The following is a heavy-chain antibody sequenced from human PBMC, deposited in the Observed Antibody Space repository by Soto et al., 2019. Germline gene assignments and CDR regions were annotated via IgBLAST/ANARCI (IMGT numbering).Heavy chain of an antibody. Sequence: QVQLQESGPGLVKPSQTLSLTCTVSGGSISSGGYYWSWIRQHPGKGLEWIGYIYYSGSTYYNPSLKSRDTISVDTSKNQFSLKLSSVTAADTAVYYCARWRSSTSQRDYYYYYGMDVWGQGTTVTVSS. V-gene: IGHV4-31*03. CDR3: ARWRSSTSQRDYYYYYGMDV. CDR2: IYYSGST. J-gene: IGHJ6*02. CDR1: GGSISSGGYY. D-gene: IGHD2-2*01.